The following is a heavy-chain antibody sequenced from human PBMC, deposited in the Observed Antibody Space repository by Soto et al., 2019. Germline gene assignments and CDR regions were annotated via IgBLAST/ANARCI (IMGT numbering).Heavy chain of an antibody. CDR2: HNGYNGQT. Sequence: ASVKVSCKXSENTFSTYLVHWVRQVHGQGLEWMGWHNGYNGQTEYSQKFQGRVTITRDTSAKTAYLESRSLTSEDTAVYYCAGPHDRAGLGTWGQGTLVTVSS. CDR3: AGPHDRAGLGT. J-gene: IGHJ5*02. D-gene: IGHD1-1*01. CDR1: ENTFSTYL. V-gene: IGHV1-3*01.